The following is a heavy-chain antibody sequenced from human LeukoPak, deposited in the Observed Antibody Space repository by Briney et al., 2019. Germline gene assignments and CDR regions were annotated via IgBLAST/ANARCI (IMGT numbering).Heavy chain of an antibody. V-gene: IGHV3-30*18. CDR2: ISYDGSNK. J-gene: IGHJ6*04. CDR1: GFTFSSYG. D-gene: IGHD3-10*02. Sequence: GGSLRLSCAAAGFTFSSYGMHWVRQAPGKGLEWVAVISYDGSNKYYADSVKGRFTISRDNAKNSLYLQMNSLRAEDTAVYYCAELGITMIGGVWGKGTTVTISS. CDR3: AELGITMIGGV.